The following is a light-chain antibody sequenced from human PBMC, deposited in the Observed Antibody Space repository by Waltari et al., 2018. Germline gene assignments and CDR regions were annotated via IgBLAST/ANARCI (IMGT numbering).Light chain of an antibody. J-gene: IGKJ5*01. CDR3: QQHYSNPV. V-gene: IGKV2D-29*01. Sequence: DIVLTQTPLSLAVTPGQSASISCKSSQSLVYSDGKTYLYWYLQRPGQPPQLLIYAVSNRSSGVPDRFSGSGSGTEFTLTITSLQAEDVAVYYCQQHYSNPVFGQGTRLELK. CDR1: QSLVYSDGKTY. CDR2: AVS.